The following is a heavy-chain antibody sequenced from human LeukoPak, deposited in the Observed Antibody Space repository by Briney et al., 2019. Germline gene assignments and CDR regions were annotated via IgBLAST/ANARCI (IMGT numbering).Heavy chain of an antibody. CDR1: GFTFDDYA. V-gene: IGHV3-9*03. CDR2: IGRNSVRV. D-gene: IGHD3-3*01. Sequence: PGRSLRLSCVASGFTFDDYAMHWVRLPPGKGLEWVARIGRNSVRVDYADSVKGRFTIARDNAKNSLYPQTNSLRAEDMALYYCVKDMSGSNDAFDLWGQGTMVTVSS. J-gene: IGHJ3*01. CDR3: VKDMSGSNDAFDL.